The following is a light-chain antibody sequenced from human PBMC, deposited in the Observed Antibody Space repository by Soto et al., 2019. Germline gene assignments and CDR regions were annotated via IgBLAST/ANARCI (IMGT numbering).Light chain of an antibody. J-gene: IGLJ2*01. CDR3: QSYDSRLRGLG. V-gene: IGLV1-40*01. CDR1: KSNIGADYG. CDR2: SNT. Sequence: QSVLTQPPSVSGAPGQRVTISCNGSKSNIGADYGVHWYQQLPGTAPKVLIYSNTNRPSGVPERFSASKSGTSAALATTGRQIEEESDYCGQSYDSRLRGLGFGVGTKLTVL.